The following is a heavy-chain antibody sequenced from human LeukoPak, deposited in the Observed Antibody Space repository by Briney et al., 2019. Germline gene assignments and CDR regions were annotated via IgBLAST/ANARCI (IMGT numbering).Heavy chain of an antibody. J-gene: IGHJ4*02. D-gene: IGHD2-8*01. CDR2: ITKRGDSM. Sequence: PGGPQGLPGTASGFPFMDYTINWARQAPGRGREGISYITKRGDSMYYGDSVKGRFTISRDNAKNSLYLQMSSLRAEDTAVYYCARDPQWSFDYWGQGALVTVSS. V-gene: IGHV3-48*04. CDR1: GFPFMDYT. CDR3: ARDPQWSFDY.